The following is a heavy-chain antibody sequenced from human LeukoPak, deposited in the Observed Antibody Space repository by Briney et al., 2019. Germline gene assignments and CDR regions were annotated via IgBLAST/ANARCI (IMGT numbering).Heavy chain of an antibody. CDR1: GFTFSSYS. D-gene: IGHD3-10*01. Sequence: GGSLTLSCAASGFTFSSYSMNWVRQAPGKGLEWVSFISGTSSYIYYADSVKGRFTISRDNAKNSLYLQTNSLRAEDTAVYYCARGEYGSGSYHIDYWGQGTLVTVSS. CDR3: ARGEYGSGSYHIDY. J-gene: IGHJ4*02. V-gene: IGHV3-21*01. CDR2: ISGTSSYI.